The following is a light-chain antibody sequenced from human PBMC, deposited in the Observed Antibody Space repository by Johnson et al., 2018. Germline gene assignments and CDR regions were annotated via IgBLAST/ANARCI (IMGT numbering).Light chain of an antibody. Sequence: QSVLTQPPSVSAAPGQKVTISCSGSSSNIGNNYVSWYQQLPGTAHKLLIDEQNKRSTGSHDRFSGCQSGTSANLDITGLTTGDEAEYYCGTGDSCLSGGNVCGTGTKVTVL. CDR1: SSNIGNNY. V-gene: IGLV1-51*02. CDR3: GTGDSCLSGGNV. J-gene: IGLJ1*01. CDR2: EQN.